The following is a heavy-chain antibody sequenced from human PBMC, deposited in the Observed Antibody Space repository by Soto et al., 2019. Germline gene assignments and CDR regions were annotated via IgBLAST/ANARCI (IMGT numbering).Heavy chain of an antibody. V-gene: IGHV1-69*02. CDR3: ATNYGAGSTHFDH. J-gene: IGHJ4*02. D-gene: IGHD3-10*01. CDR2: IIPMLRMA. CDR1: AGTFDSYT. Sequence: QVQLVQSGAEVKKPGSSVKVSCSASAGTFDSYTISWVRQVPGQGLEWMGRIIPMLRMANFAQNFQGRVTMNADESTSTAYMVLSRLRSEDMAIYFCATNYGAGSTHFDHWGQGTPVTVSS.